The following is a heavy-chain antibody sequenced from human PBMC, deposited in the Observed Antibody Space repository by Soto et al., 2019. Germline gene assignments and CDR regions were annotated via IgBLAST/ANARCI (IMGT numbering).Heavy chain of an antibody. CDR3: ARGVYCSGGSCQYYYYMDV. D-gene: IGHD2-15*01. V-gene: IGHV4-34*01. CDR2: INHSGST. Sequence: QVQLQQWGAGLLKPSETLSLTCAVYGGSFSAYYWSWIRQPPGKGLEWIGEINHSGSTNYNPSLKRRVTISVDTSKNQCSLQLNSVTAADTALYYCARGVYCSGGSCQYYYYMDVWGKGTTVTVSS. J-gene: IGHJ6*03. CDR1: GGSFSAYY.